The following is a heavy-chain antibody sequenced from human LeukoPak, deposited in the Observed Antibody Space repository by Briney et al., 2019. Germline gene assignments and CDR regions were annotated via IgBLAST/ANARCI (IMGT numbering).Heavy chain of an antibody. D-gene: IGHD3-22*01. CDR3: ARVQRAITMIVVVDTSDY. V-gene: IGHV3-21*01. CDR1: GITFSSYS. J-gene: IGHJ4*02. CDR2: ISTSSSHI. Sequence: GGSLRLSCAASGITFSSYSMNWVRQAPGKGLEWVSSISTSSSHIYYADSVKGRFTISRDNAKNSLYLQMNSLRAEDTAVYYCARVQRAITMIVVVDTSDYWGQGTLVTVSS.